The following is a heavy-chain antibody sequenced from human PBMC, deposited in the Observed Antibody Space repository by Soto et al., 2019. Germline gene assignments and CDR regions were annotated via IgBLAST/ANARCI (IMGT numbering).Heavy chain of an antibody. V-gene: IGHV4-59*01. CDR1: GGSIYTYY. CDR3: ASDRSSGWDQGYGMDV. CDR2: ISDGGST. J-gene: IGHJ6*02. Sequence: PSETLSLTCTVSGGSIYTYYGNWIRQSPGKGLEWIGYISDGGSTNYSPSLKSRVTISVDTSKNQFSLKLRSVTAADTAVYYCASDRSSGWDQGYGMDVWGQGTTVTVSS. D-gene: IGHD6-19*01.